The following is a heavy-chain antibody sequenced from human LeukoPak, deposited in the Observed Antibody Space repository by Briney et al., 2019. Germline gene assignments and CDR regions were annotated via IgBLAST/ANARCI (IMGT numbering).Heavy chain of an antibody. CDR2: IIPIFGTA. CDR1: GGTFSSYA. J-gene: IGHJ4*02. CDR3: ARDFPMADYGDYVEGY. V-gene: IGHV1-69*05. Sequence: SVKVSCKASGGTFSSYAISWVRQAPGQGLEWMGGIIPIFGTANYAQKLQGRVTMTTDTSTSTAYMELRSLRSDDTAVYYCARDFPMADYGDYVEGYWGQGTLVTVSS. D-gene: IGHD4-17*01.